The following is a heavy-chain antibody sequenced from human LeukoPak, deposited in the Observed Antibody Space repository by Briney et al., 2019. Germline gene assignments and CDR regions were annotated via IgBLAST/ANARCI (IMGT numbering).Heavy chain of an antibody. V-gene: IGHV4-59*08. D-gene: IGHD4-17*01. CDR3: ARQLPGPHDYGDYAWFDP. J-gene: IGHJ5*02. CDR2: IYYSGST. CDR1: GGSISSYY. Sequence: SETLSLTCTVSGGSISSYYWSWIRQPPGKGLEWIGYIYYSGSTNYNPSLKSRVTISVDTSKNQFSLKLSSVTAADTAVYYCARQLPGPHDYGDYAWFDPWGQGTLVTVSS.